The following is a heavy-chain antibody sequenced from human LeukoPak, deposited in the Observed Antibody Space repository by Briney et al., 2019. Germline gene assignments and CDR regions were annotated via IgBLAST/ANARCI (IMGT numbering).Heavy chain of an antibody. D-gene: IGHD5-12*01. J-gene: IGHJ4*02. V-gene: IGHV3-21*01. CDR2: ISSTSSYK. Sequence: GGSLRLSCIVSGLRFRSYVMNGVRQPPGKGLEGVAAISSTSSYKYYAESVEGRFTISRDNAKNSLFLQMNSLRAGDTALYFCAAEDIVATPPFYWGQGTLVAVSS. CDR1: GLRFRSYV. CDR3: AAEDIVATPPFY.